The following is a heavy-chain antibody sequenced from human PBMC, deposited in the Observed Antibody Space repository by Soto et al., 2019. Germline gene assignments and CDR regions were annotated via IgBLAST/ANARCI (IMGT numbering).Heavy chain of an antibody. CDR2: IYYSGST. CDR1: GITIRNSKYY. J-gene: IGHJ6*02. D-gene: IGHD3-22*01. CDR3: ARRLYYDSSGFEGGGMDV. Sequence: PSETLSHSCTVSGITIRNSKYYWGWILQPLGKGLEWIGSIYYSGSTYYNPSLKSRVTISVDTSKNQFSLKLSSVTAADMAVYYCARRLYYDSSGFEGGGMDVWGQGTTVT. V-gene: IGHV4-39*01.